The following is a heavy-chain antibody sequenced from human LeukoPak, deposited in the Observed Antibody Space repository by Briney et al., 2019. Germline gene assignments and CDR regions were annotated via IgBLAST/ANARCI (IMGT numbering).Heavy chain of an antibody. V-gene: IGHV4-31*03. CDR1: GGSIRTAGYY. CDR3: ARDAEYYYGSGSYSSGIDV. J-gene: IGHJ6*02. CDR2: ICDSGTP. D-gene: IGHD3-10*01. Sequence: SETLCLTCTVSGGSIRTAGYYWSWIRQHPGKGLEWIGYICDSGTPYYNPSLKSRVTISVDTSQSRFSLRLTSVTAADTAVYYCARDAEYYYGSGSYSSGIDVWGQGTTVTVSS.